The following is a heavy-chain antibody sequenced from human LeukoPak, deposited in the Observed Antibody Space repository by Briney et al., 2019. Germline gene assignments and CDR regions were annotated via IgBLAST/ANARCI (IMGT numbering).Heavy chain of an antibody. CDR1: GGSISSNY. D-gene: IGHD2-21*01. Sequence: SETLSLTCSVSGGSISSNYWSWVRQPPGKGLEWIGYIYYRGSTNYNPSLKSRVTISVDTSKNQFSLKLSSVTAADTAVYYCASYSYYMDVWGKGTTVTVSS. J-gene: IGHJ6*03. V-gene: IGHV4-59*01. CDR3: ASYSYYMDV. CDR2: IYYRGST.